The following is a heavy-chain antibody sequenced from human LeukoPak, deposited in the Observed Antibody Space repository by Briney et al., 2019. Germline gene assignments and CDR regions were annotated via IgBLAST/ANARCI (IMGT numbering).Heavy chain of an antibody. CDR3: ARDLSEMTTVGWFDP. CDR1: GYTFTSYY. CDR2: INPSGGST. Sequence: ASVKVSCKASGYTFTSYYMHWVRQAPGQGLEWMGIINPSGGSTSHAQKFQGRVTMTRDTSTSTVYMELSSLRSEDTAVYYCARDLSEMTTVGWFDPWGQGTLVTVSS. V-gene: IGHV1-46*01. D-gene: IGHD4-11*01. J-gene: IGHJ5*02.